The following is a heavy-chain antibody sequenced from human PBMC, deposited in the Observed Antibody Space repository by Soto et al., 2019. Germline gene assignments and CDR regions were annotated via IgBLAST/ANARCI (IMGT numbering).Heavy chain of an antibody. CDR3: AKWTDTVVEAALAGGAFDI. CDR1: GFSFSTYA. V-gene: IGHV3-23*01. CDR2: ISASGATT. D-gene: IGHD2-2*01. J-gene: IGHJ3*02. Sequence: PGGSPRLSCAASGFSFSTYALTWVRQVPGKGLEWVSGISASGATTYYADSVKGRFTISRDNSKNTVFLHMTSLRAEDTALYYCAKWTDTVVEAALAGGAFDIWGQGTTVTV.